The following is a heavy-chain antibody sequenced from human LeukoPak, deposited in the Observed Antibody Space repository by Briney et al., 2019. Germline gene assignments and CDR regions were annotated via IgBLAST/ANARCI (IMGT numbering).Heavy chain of an antibody. Sequence: GGSLRLSCAASGYTFSSYSMNWVRQAPGKGLEWVSSISVRSNYIYYADSVRGRFSISRDDARDSLYLQMKSLRAEDTAVYYCVRLRRNSDTSGFYYYYDYWGQGTLVTVSS. CDR3: VRLRRNSDTSGFYYYYDY. CDR1: GYTFSSYS. CDR2: ISVRSNYI. J-gene: IGHJ4*02. V-gene: IGHV3-21*01. D-gene: IGHD3-22*01.